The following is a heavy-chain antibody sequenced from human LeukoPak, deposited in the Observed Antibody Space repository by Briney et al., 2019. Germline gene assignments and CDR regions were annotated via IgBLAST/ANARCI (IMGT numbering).Heavy chain of an antibody. D-gene: IGHD3-10*01. CDR2: INPNSGGT. Sequence: ASVKVSCKASGYTFTGYYMHWVRQAPGQGLEWMGWINPNSGGTNYAQKFQGRVTMTRDTSISTAYMELSRLRSDDTAVYYCARADDPYGSGSCPTDYWGQGTLVTVSS. CDR1: GYTFTGYY. V-gene: IGHV1-2*02. CDR3: ARADDPYGSGSCPTDY. J-gene: IGHJ4*02.